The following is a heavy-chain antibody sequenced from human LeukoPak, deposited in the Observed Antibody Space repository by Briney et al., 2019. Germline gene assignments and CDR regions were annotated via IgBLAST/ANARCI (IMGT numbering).Heavy chain of an antibody. D-gene: IGHD5-18*01. Sequence: SETLSLTCTVSGYSISSGYYWGWIRPPPGKGLEWIGSIYHSGSTYYNPSLKSRVTISVDTSKNQFSLKLSSVTAADTAVYYCARGLYSYGLYYFDYWGQGTLVTVSS. CDR3: ARGLYSYGLYYFDY. V-gene: IGHV4-38-2*02. J-gene: IGHJ4*02. CDR1: GYSISSGYY. CDR2: IYHSGST.